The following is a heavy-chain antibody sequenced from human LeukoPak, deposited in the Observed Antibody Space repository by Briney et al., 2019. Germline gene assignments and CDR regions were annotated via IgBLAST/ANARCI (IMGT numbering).Heavy chain of an antibody. CDR1: GFTFSDYY. CDR3: ARGYGGIPPYYFDY. Sequence: GGPLRLSCAASGFTFSDYYMSWIRQAPGKGLEWVSYISSSGSTIYYADSVTGRFTISRDNAKKSLYLQMNSLRAEDTAVYYCARGYGGIPPYYFDYWGQGTLVTVSS. CDR2: ISSSGSTI. D-gene: IGHD4-23*01. J-gene: IGHJ4*02. V-gene: IGHV3-11*01.